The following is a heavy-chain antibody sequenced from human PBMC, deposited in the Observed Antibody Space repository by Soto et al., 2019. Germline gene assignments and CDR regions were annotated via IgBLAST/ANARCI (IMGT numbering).Heavy chain of an antibody. J-gene: IGHJ4*02. D-gene: IGHD3-22*01. V-gene: IGHV3-53*01. CDR1: GFNVGSND. Sequence: GGSLRLCCAASGFNVGSNDGSWVRQAPGKGLEWVSVIYSGGSTYYADSVKGRFTISRDNSKNTLYLQMNSLRAEDTAVYYCAREKYYYDSSGYDKGFDYWGQGTLVTVSS. CDR2: IYSGGST. CDR3: AREKYYYDSSGYDKGFDY.